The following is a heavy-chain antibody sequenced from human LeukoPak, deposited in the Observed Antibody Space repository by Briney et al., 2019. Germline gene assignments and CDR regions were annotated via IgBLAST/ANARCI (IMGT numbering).Heavy chain of an antibody. Sequence: SETLSLTCAVYGGSFSGYNWSWIRQPPGKGLEWIGEINHSGSTNYNPSLKSRVTISVDTSKNQFSLKLSSVTAADTAVYYCARRVTVSSYYFDYWGQGTLVTVSS. CDR2: INHSGST. V-gene: IGHV4-34*01. CDR3: ARRVTVSSYYFDY. CDR1: GGSFSGYN. J-gene: IGHJ4*02. D-gene: IGHD3-9*01.